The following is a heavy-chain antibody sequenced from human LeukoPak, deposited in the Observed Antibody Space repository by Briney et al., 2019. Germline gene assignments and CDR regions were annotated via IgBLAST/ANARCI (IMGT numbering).Heavy chain of an antibody. CDR2: ISYDGSDK. CDR1: GFTFSSYA. D-gene: IGHD5-12*01. J-gene: IGHJ4*02. V-gene: IGHV3-30-3*01. CDR3: ARGPGGYDFDY. Sequence: GRSLRLSCAASGFTFSSYAMHWVRQAPGKGLEWVAVISYDGSDKYYADSVKGRFTISRDNSKNTLYLQMNSLRAEDTAVYYCARGPGGYDFDYWGQGTLVTVSS.